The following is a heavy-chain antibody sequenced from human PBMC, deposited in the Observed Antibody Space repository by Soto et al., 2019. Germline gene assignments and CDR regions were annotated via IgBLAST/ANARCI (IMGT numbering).Heavy chain of an antibody. CDR1: GFTFSSHW. Sequence: GGSLRLSCAASGFTFSSHWMHWVRQAPGKGLEWVSTISGSGGTTYYADSVKGRFTISRDDSKNTLYLHMTGLRAEDTAVYYCAKEGQEMYDFWSGSRYFDYWGQGTLVTVSS. CDR2: ISGSGGTT. J-gene: IGHJ4*02. V-gene: IGHV3-23*01. CDR3: AKEGQEMYDFWSGSRYFDY. D-gene: IGHD3-3*01.